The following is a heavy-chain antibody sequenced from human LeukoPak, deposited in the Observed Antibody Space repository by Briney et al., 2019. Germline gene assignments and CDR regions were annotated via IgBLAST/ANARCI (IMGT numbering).Heavy chain of an antibody. CDR2: IYYSGST. J-gene: IGHJ6*03. V-gene: IGHV4-31*03. CDR1: SGSITSGGYY. CDR3: ARAPKGMTTVRYYYYYMDV. Sequence: SETLSLTCTVSSGSITSGGYYWNWIRQHPGKGLEWIGYIYYSGSTFYNPSLKSRVTMSVDTSKNQFSLKLSSVTAADTAVYYCARAPKGMTTVRYYYYYMDVWSKGTTVTVSS. D-gene: IGHD4-11*01.